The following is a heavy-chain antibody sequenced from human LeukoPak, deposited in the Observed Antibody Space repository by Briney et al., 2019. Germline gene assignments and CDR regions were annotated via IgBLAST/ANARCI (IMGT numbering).Heavy chain of an antibody. CDR1: GFTFGDYA. CDR2: ISYDGSYK. Sequence: GGSLRLSCIASGFTFGDYAMTWVRQAPGKGLEWVAFISYDGSYKYYADSVKGRFTISRDNAKNTLYLQMNSLRAEDTAVYYCARDQDGFDPWGQGTLVTVSS. J-gene: IGHJ5*02. D-gene: IGHD2-15*01. V-gene: IGHV3-30*04. CDR3: ARDQDGFDP.